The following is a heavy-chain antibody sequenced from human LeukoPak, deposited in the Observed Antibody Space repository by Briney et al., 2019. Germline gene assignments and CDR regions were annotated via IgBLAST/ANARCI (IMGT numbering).Heavy chain of an antibody. Sequence: GGSLRLSCAASGFIFNNYGLIWVRQAPGKGLEWVSAISGSGGSTYYADSVKGRFTISRDNSKNTLYLQMNSLRAEDTAVYYCAKDRRYSGYDLTLKVDYWGQGTLVTVSS. J-gene: IGHJ4*02. D-gene: IGHD5-12*01. CDR3: AKDRRYSGYDLTLKVDY. CDR1: GFIFNNYG. V-gene: IGHV3-23*01. CDR2: ISGSGGST.